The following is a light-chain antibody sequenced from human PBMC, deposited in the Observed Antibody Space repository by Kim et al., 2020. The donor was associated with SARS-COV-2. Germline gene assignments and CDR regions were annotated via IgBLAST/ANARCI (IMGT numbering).Light chain of an antibody. CDR1: QGIGNS. V-gene: IGKV1-16*02. CDR2: AAS. CDR3: QQYDCYPLT. J-gene: IGKJ4*01. Sequence: ASVGERVTITFAARQGIGNSLAWFQQKPGKAPMSLSYAASSLQSGVPSKFSGSGSGTDFTLTISNLQPEECAPYYCQQYDCYPLTFGGGTKVDIK.